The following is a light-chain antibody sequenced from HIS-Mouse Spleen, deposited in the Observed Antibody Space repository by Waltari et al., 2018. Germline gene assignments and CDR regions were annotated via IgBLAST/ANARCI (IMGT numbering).Light chain of an antibody. V-gene: IGLV2-14*03. Sequence: QSALTQPASVSGSPGQSITISCTGTSRDVGGDNYVSWYQQHPGKAPKLIIYDVSNRPSGVSNRFSGSKSGNTASLTISGLQAEDEADYYCSSYTSSSTRVFGGGTKLTVL. J-gene: IGLJ3*02. CDR1: SRDVGGDNY. CDR2: DVS. CDR3: SSYTSSSTRV.